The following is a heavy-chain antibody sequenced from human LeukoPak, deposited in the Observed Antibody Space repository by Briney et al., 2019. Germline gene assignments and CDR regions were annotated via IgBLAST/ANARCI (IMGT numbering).Heavy chain of an antibody. Sequence: GESLKISCKGSGYSFTNYWIGWVRQMPGKGPEWIGIIHPGDSNTIYSPSFQGQVTISADESISTAYLQWSSLKASDSATYYCARHSGSGSYRSAFGYWGQGTLVTVSS. CDR2: IHPGDSNT. CDR3: ARHSGSGSYRSAFGY. CDR1: GYSFTNYW. V-gene: IGHV5-51*01. J-gene: IGHJ4*02. D-gene: IGHD3-10*01.